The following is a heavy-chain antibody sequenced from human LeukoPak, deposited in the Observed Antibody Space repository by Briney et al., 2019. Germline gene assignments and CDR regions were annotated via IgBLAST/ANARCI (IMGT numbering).Heavy chain of an antibody. CDR3: VRGTGY. V-gene: IGHV3-64D*06. J-gene: IGHJ4*02. CDR2: ISSNGDNT. CDR1: GFTFSTYV. Sequence: GGSLRLSCSVSGFTFSTYVMHWVRQAPGKGLEYVSAISSNGDNTYYADSVKGRFTISRDNSKNTLCLQMSSLRADDTAVYYCVRGTGYWGQGTLVTVSS.